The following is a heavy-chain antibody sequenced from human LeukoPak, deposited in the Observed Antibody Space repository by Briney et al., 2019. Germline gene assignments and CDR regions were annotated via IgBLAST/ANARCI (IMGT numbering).Heavy chain of an antibody. Sequence: SGTLSLSCAVSGGSFSGNYWSWIRQPPGKGLEWIWEIYHSGSTNYTPSLKSRVTMSVDTSKNPFSLKLSSVTAADTAVYYCARERRWAAAGNPNDYMDFWGKGTTVTVSS. D-gene: IGHD6-13*01. V-gene: IGHV4-34*01. CDR3: ARERRWAAAGNPNDYMDF. J-gene: IGHJ6*03. CDR2: IYHSGST. CDR1: GGSFSGNY.